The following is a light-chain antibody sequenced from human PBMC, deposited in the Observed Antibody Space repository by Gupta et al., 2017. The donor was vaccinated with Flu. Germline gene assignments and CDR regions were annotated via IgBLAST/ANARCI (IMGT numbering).Light chain of an antibody. CDR1: QTVNNNF. Sequence: ETVLTQPPDTLSLSPGERATLSCGASQTVNNNFLAWYQKKPGLAPRLLISGASKRAAGIPDRFTGGGSGTDFTLTINKVEPEDFAVYFCQQYGNSPPTFGGGTDVDVK. J-gene: IGKJ4*01. V-gene: IGKV3D-20*01. CDR2: GAS. CDR3: QQYGNSPPT.